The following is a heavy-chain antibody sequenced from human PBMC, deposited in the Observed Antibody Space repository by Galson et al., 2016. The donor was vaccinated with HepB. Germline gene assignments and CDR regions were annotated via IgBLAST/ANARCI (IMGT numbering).Heavy chain of an antibody. CDR2: ISSSGTTI. V-gene: IGHV3-48*03. D-gene: IGHD4-17*01. CDR1: GFTFSSFE. CDR3: ARDLVYPGDYGKYYYYGMDV. Sequence: SLRLSCAASGFTFSSFEMNWVRQAPGKGLEWLSYISSSGTTIYYADSVKVRLTISRDNARNSLYLQMNSLRVEDTAVYYCARDLVYPGDYGKYYYYGMDVWGQGTTVTVSS. J-gene: IGHJ6*02.